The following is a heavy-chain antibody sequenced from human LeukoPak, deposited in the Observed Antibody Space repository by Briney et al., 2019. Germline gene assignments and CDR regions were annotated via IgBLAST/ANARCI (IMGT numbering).Heavy chain of an antibody. CDR1: GFTFSIYW. J-gene: IGHJ4*02. Sequence: GGSLRLSCAASGFTFSIYWMSWVRQAPGKGLERVANIKQDGSEKYYVESVKGRFTITRDNAKNSLYLQMNSLRAEDTAVYYCARAPYCIGGSCRFDYWGQGTLVTVSS. CDR3: ARAPYCIGGSCRFDY. CDR2: IKQDGSEK. V-gene: IGHV3-7*03. D-gene: IGHD2-15*01.